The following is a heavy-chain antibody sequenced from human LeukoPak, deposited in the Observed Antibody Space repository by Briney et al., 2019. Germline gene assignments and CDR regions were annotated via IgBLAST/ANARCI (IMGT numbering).Heavy chain of an antibody. CDR2: IDTDGSST. V-gene: IGHV3-74*01. Sequence: PGGSLRLSCAASGFTFSSYAMSWVRQAPGKGLEWVSRIDTDGSSTIYADSVKGRFTISRDNAKNTLYLQMNSLRAEDTAVYYCTRGYAGIDYWGQGTLVTVSS. J-gene: IGHJ4*02. CDR3: TRGYAGIDY. D-gene: IGHD5-12*01. CDR1: GFTFSSYA.